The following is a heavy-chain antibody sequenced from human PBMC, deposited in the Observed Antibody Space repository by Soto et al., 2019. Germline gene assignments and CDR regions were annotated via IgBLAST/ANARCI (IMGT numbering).Heavy chain of an antibody. CDR1: GGSIRSYY. Sequence: SETQSLTCPVSGGSIRSYYLSWIRQPPGKGLEWIGYIYYSGSTNYNPSLKSRVTISVDTSKNQFSLKLSSVTAADTAVYYCARRWGGAFDYWGQGTLVTVSS. CDR3: ARRWGGAFDY. D-gene: IGHD2-21*01. J-gene: IGHJ4*02. CDR2: IYYSGST. V-gene: IGHV4-59*01.